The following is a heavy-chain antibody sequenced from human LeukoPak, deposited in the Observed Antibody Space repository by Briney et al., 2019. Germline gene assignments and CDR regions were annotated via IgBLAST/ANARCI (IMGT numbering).Heavy chain of an antibody. CDR2: IYHSGST. CDR1: GGSISSGGYS. Sequence: SETLSLTCAVSGGSISSGGYSWSWVRPPPGKGLEWIGYIYHSGSTYYNPSLKSRVTISVDRSKNQFSLKLSSVTAADTAVYYCARGPPRYSNWFDPWGQGTLVTVSS. V-gene: IGHV4-30-2*01. J-gene: IGHJ5*02. D-gene: IGHD1-1*01. CDR3: ARGPPRYSNWFDP.